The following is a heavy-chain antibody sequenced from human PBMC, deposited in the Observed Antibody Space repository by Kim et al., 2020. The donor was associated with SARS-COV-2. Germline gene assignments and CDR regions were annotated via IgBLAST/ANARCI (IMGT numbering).Heavy chain of an antibody. CDR1: GFTFSSYA. CDR3: AKELIRAAAIGQGGGAFDI. V-gene: IGHV3-23*01. CDR2: ISGSGGST. Sequence: GGSLRLSCAASGFTFSSYAMSWVRQAPGKGLEWVSAISGSGGSTYYADSVKGRFTISRDNSKNTLYLQMNSLRAEDTAVYYCAKELIRAAAIGQGGGAFDIWGKGTMVTVSS. D-gene: IGHD2-2*02. J-gene: IGHJ3*02.